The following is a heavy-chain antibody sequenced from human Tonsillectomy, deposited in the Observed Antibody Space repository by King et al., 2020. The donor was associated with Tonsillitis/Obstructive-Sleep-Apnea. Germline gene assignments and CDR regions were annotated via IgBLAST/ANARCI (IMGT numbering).Heavy chain of an antibody. CDR2: ISSSSSTI. V-gene: IGHV3-48*02. J-gene: IGHJ4*02. Sequence: VQLVESGGGLVQPGGSLSLSCAASGFTFSSYSMNWVRQAPGKGLEWVSYISSSSSTIYYADSVKGRFTISRDNAKNSLYLQMNSLRDEDTAVYYCSTHDYGDYETYYFDYWGQGTLVTVSS. CDR3: STHDYGDYETYYFDY. D-gene: IGHD4-17*01. CDR1: GFTFSSYS.